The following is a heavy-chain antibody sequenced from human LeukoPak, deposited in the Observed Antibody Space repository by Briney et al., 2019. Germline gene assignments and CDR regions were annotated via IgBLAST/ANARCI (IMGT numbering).Heavy chain of an antibody. CDR1: GGSISSYY. J-gene: IGHJ6*03. CDR2: IYTSGST. V-gene: IGHV4-4*07. Sequence: SETLSLTCTVSGGSISSYYRSWIRQPAGKGLEWIGRIYTSGSTNYNPSLKSRVTMSVDTSKNQFSLKLSSVTAADTAVYYCARARYYDFWSGPMRDYYCYYYMDVWGKGTTVTVSS. D-gene: IGHD3-3*01. CDR3: ARARYYDFWSGPMRDYYCYYYMDV.